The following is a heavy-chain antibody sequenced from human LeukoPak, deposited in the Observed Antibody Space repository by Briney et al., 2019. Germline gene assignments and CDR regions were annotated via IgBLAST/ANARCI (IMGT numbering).Heavy chain of an antibody. V-gene: IGHV3-23*01. J-gene: IGHJ5*02. CDR2: ISGSGGDT. CDR1: GFTFSNFL. CDR3: ARDRKPPNWFDP. Sequence: QAGGSLRLSCAASGFTFSNFLMTWVRQAPGKGPEWVSAISGSGGDTYYADSVKGRFTISRDNSKNTLYLQMNSLRAEDTAVYYCARDRKPPNWFDPWGQGTLVTVSS.